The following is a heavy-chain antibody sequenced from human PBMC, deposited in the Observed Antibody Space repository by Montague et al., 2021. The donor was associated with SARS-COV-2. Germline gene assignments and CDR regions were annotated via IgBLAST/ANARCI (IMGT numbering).Heavy chain of an antibody. V-gene: IGHV4-34*01. CDR3: ARWISRLRGVDE. J-gene: IGHJ4*02. D-gene: IGHD3-10*01. CDR1: GGSFSGCY. CDR2: ITHRGST. Sequence: SETLSLTCAVYGGSFSGCYWTWIRQAPGKGLEWIGEITHRGSTTYNPSLESRVTISVDTSKKQFSLKLRSVTAADTAVYYCARWISRLRGVDEWGQGTLVTVSS.